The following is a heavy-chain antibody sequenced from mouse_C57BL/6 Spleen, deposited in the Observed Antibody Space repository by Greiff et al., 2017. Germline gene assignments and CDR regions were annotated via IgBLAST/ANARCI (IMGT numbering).Heavy chain of an antibody. Sequence: EVQLVESEGGLVQPGSSMKLSCTASGFTFSDYYMAWVRQVPEKGLEWVANINYDGSSTYYLDSLKSRFIISRDNAKNILYLQMSSLKSEDTATYYCARIYYAYFDVWGTGTTVTVSS. J-gene: IGHJ1*03. CDR1: GFTFSDYY. V-gene: IGHV5-16*01. D-gene: IGHD2-1*01. CDR3: ARIYYAYFDV. CDR2: INYDGSST.